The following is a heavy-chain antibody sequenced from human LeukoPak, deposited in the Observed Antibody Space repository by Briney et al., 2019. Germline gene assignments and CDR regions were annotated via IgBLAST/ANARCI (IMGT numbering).Heavy chain of an antibody. CDR3: ARDFLSYDGSENHFEDTFDI. J-gene: IGHJ3*02. CDR1: GYSFDRYG. Sequence: ASVKVSFKASGYSFDRYGISWVRQAPGQGLEWLGWIGAFNGNTNYAQNLQGRVTMTADTSTTTAYMELRSLSSDDTAVYYCARDFLSYDGSENHFEDTFDIWGQGTMVTVSS. CDR2: IGAFNGNT. V-gene: IGHV1-18*01. D-gene: IGHD3-22*01.